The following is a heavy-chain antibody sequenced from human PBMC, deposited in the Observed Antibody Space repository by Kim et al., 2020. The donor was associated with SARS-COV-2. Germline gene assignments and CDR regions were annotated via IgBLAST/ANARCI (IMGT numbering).Heavy chain of an antibody. J-gene: IGHJ4*02. Sequence: ASVKVSCKASGYTFTKYAMNWVRQAPGQGLEWMGWINTNTVNPTYAQGFTGRFVFSLDTSVSTAYLQISSLKAEDTAVYYCARPDIVATIITVGAYFDYWGQGSLVTASS. CDR2: INTNTVNP. CDR3: ARPDIVATIITVGAYFDY. V-gene: IGHV7-4-1*02. CDR1: GYTFTKYA. D-gene: IGHD5-12*01.